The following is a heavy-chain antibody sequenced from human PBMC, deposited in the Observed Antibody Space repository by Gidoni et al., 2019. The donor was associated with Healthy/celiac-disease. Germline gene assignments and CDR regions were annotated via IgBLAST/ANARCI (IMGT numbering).Heavy chain of an antibody. CDR1: GFPFSNAW. J-gene: IGHJ3*02. Sequence: EVQLVESGGGLVKPGGSLRLSCAASGFPFSNAWMNWGRQAPGKGLEWVGRIKSKTDGGTTDYAAPVKGRFTISRDDSKNTLYLQMNSLKTEDTAVYYCTTANHIVVVPAATDAFDIWGQGTMVTVSS. CDR2: IKSKTDGGTT. CDR3: TTANHIVVVPAATDAFDI. V-gene: IGHV3-15*07. D-gene: IGHD2-2*01.